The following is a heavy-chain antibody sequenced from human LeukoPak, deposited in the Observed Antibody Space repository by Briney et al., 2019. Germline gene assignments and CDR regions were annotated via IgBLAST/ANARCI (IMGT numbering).Heavy chain of an antibody. CDR1: GGSISSSSYY. D-gene: IGHD3-3*01. Sequence: PSETLSLTCTVSGGSISSSSYYWGWIRQPPGKGLEWIGSIYYSGSTYYNPSLKSRVTISVDTSKNQFSLKLSSVTAADTAVYYCARDTNNWFDPWGQGTLVTVSS. CDR2: IYYSGST. J-gene: IGHJ5*02. V-gene: IGHV4-39*07. CDR3: ARDTNNWFDP.